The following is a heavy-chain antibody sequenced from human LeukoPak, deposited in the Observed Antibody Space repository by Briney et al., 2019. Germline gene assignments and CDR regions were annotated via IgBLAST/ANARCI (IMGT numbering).Heavy chain of an antibody. D-gene: IGHD6-19*01. J-gene: IGHJ6*02. V-gene: IGHV1-18*01. CDR1: GYTFTSYG. CDR2: ISAYNGNT. CDR3: ARSMTAEALYYYYGMDV. Sequence: ASVKVSCKASGYTFTSYGISWVRQAPGQGLEWMGWISAYNGNTNYAQKLQGRVTMTTDTSTSTAYMELRSLRPDDTAVYYCARSMTAEALYYYYGMDVWGQGTTVTVSS.